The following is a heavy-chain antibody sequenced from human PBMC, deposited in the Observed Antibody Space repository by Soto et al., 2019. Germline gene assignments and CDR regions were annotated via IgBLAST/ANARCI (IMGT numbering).Heavy chain of an antibody. Sequence: ASVKVSCKASGYSFITYDINWVRQAPGQGLEWMGWISAYNGNTNYAQKLQGRVTMTTDTSTSTAYMELRSLRSDDTAVYYCARTLRGQQWLVKFVFDYWGQGTLVTVSS. V-gene: IGHV1-18*01. D-gene: IGHD6-19*01. CDR1: GYSFITYD. CDR3: ARTLRGQQWLVKFVFDY. J-gene: IGHJ4*02. CDR2: ISAYNGNT.